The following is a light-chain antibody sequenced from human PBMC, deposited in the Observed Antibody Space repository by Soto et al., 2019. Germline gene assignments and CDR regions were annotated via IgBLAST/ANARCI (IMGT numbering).Light chain of an antibody. CDR1: QSISSW. Sequence: DIRVTQSPSTLSASVGDRVTITCRASQSISSWLAWYQQKPGKAPKLLIYKASTLESGVPSRFSGSGSGTEFTLTISSLQPDDFATYYCQQYHTYWTFGQGTKVDIK. CDR2: KAS. CDR3: QQYHTYWT. J-gene: IGKJ1*01. V-gene: IGKV1-5*03.